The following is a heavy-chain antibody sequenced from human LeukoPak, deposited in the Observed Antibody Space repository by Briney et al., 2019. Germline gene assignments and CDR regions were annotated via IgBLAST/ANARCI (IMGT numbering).Heavy chain of an antibody. CDR2: INPNSGDT. CDR1: GYTFTGYY. J-gene: IGHJ1*01. V-gene: IGHV1-2*02. Sequence: GASVKVSCKASGYTFTGYYMHWVRQAPGQGLEWMGWINPNSGDTNSAQKFQDRVTMTRDTSIITAYMELSRLTSDDTAVYFCARGYFDSSDYEYFQYWGQGTLVTVSS. D-gene: IGHD3-22*01. CDR3: ARGYFDSSDYEYFQY.